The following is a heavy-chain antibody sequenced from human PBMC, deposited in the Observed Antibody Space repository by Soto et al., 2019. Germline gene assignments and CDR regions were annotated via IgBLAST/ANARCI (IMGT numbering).Heavy chain of an antibody. CDR3: ARDKITGLFDY. D-gene: IGHD2-8*02. V-gene: IGHV4-59*12. Sequence: PSETLSLTCTVSGGSISSYYWSWIRQPPGKGLEWIGYIYYSGSTNYNPSIKSRVTISVDTSKNQFSLKLTSVTAADTAVYYCARDKITGLFDYWGQGTLVTV. J-gene: IGHJ4*02. CDR1: GGSISSYY. CDR2: IYYSGST.